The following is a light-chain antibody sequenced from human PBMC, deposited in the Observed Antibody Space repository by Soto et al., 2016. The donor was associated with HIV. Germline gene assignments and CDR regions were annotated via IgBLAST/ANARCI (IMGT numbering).Light chain of an antibody. CDR2: KDT. CDR1: VLTKQY. V-gene: IGLV3-25*03. Sequence: YELTQSPSVSVPPGQTARITCSGEVLTKQYVYWFHQRPGQAPTLVIYKDTKRPSGSPERLSASKSGTTATLTISGVQAEDEGDYYCQSTGSSGPYVFGSGTSLTVL. J-gene: IGLJ1*01. CDR3: QSTGSSGPYV.